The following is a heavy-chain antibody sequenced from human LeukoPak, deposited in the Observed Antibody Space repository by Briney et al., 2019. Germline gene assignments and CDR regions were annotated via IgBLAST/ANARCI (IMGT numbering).Heavy chain of an antibody. CDR3: ARDVLVQWLFEYLFDY. J-gene: IGHJ4*02. CDR1: GFTFSSDA. D-gene: IGHD6-19*01. Sequence: PGGSLRLSCAASGFTFSSDAMHWVRQAPGKGLEWVAVISYDGSNKYYADSVKGRFTISRDNSKNTLYLQMNSLRAEDTAVYYCARDVLVQWLFEYLFDYWGQGTLVTVSS. CDR2: ISYDGSNK. V-gene: IGHV3-30-3*01.